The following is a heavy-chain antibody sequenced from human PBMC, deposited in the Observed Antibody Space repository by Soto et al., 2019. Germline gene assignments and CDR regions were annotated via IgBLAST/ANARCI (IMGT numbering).Heavy chain of an antibody. CDR1: GGTFSSYA. V-gene: IGHV1-69*13. Sequence: GASVKVSCKASGGTFSSYAISWVRQAPGQGLEWMGGIIPIFGTANYAQKFQGRVTITADESTSTAYMELSSLRSEDTAVYYCARDPAKLVNYYYGMDVWGQGTTVTVSS. CDR2: IIPIFGTA. J-gene: IGHJ6*02. CDR3: ARDPAKLVNYYYGMDV.